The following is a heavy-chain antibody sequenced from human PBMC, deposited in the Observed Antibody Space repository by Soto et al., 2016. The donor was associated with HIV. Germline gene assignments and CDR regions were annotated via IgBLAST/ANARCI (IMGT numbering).Heavy chain of an antibody. CDR3: ARDRGYYYGSGSSKAVYYYGMDV. Sequence: EVQLVESGGGVVRPGGPLRLSCAASGFTFDDYGMSWVRQAPGKGLEWVSGINWNGGSTSYADSVKGRFTISRDNAKNSLYLQMNSLRAEDTALYYCARDRGYYYGSGSSKAVYYYGMDVWGQGTTVTVSS. J-gene: IGHJ6*02. V-gene: IGHV3-20*04. CDR2: INWNGGST. CDR1: GFTFDDYG. D-gene: IGHD3-10*01.